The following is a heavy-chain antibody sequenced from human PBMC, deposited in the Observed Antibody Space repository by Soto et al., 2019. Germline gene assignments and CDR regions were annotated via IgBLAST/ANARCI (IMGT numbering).Heavy chain of an antibody. D-gene: IGHD1-26*01. CDR1: GYTFTNYD. Sequence: ASVKVSCKASGYTFTNYDINWVLQATRQGLEWMGWMNPSNGNTDYAQKYQGRVTMTRDTSISTAYMDLSSLTSADTADDYCARFVRHRLPTSDYWGQGALVTVSS. V-gene: IGHV1-8*01. CDR2: MNPSNGNT. CDR3: ARFVRHRLPTSDY. J-gene: IGHJ4*02.